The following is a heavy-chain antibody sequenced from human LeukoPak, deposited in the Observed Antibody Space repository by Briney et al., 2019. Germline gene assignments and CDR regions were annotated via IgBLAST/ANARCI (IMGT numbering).Heavy chain of an antibody. CDR2: IYTSGST. Sequence: SETLSLACNVSGASIRISNYFWGWIRQPAGKGLEWIGRIYTSGSTNYNPSLKSRVTMSVDTSKNQFSLKQSSVTAADTAVYYCARDEYYYGSGSYSYFDYWGQGTLVTVSS. CDR3: ARDEYYYGSGSYSYFDY. V-gene: IGHV4-61*02. J-gene: IGHJ4*02. CDR1: GASIRISNYF. D-gene: IGHD3-10*01.